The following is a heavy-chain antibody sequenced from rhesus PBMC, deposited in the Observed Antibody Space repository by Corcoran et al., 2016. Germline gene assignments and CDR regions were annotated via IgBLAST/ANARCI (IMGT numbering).Heavy chain of an antibody. CDR1: GGSISSCNW. J-gene: IGHJ4*01. V-gene: IGHV4-93*02. CDR2: IYGSGGST. CDR3: ARYRNLEP. Sequence: QVQLQESGPAVVKLSETLSLTCAVSGGSISSCNWWSWIRQSPGQGMEWIGGIYGSGGSTEYNPSLKRRVTISIDTSKNQFSLKLSYVTAADTAVYYCARYRNLEPWGRGVLVTVSS. D-gene: IGHD1-1*01.